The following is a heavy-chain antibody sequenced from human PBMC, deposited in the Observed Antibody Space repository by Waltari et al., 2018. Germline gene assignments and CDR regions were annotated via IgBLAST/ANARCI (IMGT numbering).Heavy chain of an antibody. CDR3: ARDGRPRFLEWSDYYYYYMDV. D-gene: IGHD3-3*01. J-gene: IGHJ6*03. V-gene: IGHV3-21*01. Sequence: EVQLVESGGGLVKPGGSLRLSCAASGFTFSSYSMNWVRQAPGKGLAWVSSISSSSSYIYYADSVKGRFTISRDNAKNSLYLQMNSLRAEDTAVYYCARDGRPRFLEWSDYYYYYMDVWGKGTTVTVSS. CDR1: GFTFSSYS. CDR2: ISSSSSYI.